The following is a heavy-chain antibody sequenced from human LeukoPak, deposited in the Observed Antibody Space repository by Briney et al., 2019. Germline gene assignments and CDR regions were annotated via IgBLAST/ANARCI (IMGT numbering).Heavy chain of an antibody. D-gene: IGHD3-22*01. CDR1: GGSFSGYY. J-gene: IGHJ3*02. CDR3: ARLGSSGYYRRVAFDI. Sequence: PSETLSLTCAVYGGSFSGYYWSWIRQPPGKGLEWIGEINHSGSTNYNPSLKSRVTISVDTSKNQFSLKLSSVTAADTAVYYCARLGSSGYYRRVAFDIWGQGTMVTVSS. V-gene: IGHV4-34*01. CDR2: INHSGST.